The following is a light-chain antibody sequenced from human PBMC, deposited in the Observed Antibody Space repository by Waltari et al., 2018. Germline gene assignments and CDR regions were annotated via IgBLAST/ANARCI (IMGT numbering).Light chain of an antibody. CDR1: SANIGTTS. CDR3: AAWDVSLNGLV. CDR2: RDN. J-gene: IGLJ2*01. Sequence: QSVLTQPPSASGTPGQRSTIPCSASSANIGTTSLNCYQTRPGTAPKLLIYRDNLRPSGVPDRFAGSSSGASASLAISGLQSEDEADYYCAAWDVSLNGLVFGGGTKLTVL. V-gene: IGLV1-44*01.